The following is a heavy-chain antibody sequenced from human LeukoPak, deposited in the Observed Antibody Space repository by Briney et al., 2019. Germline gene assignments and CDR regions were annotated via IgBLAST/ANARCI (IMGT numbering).Heavy chain of an antibody. J-gene: IGHJ4*02. CDR1: GITFSRHG. V-gene: IGHV3-30*03. CDR2: IADDGGVK. Sequence: PGGSLRLSCVASGITFSRHGMDWVRQAPGKGLEWVAVIADDGGVKQYADSVKGRFTVSRDNSKSTLYLQMNGLSVEDTAIYYCAREATWGEWYFDHWGQGTPVNVSS. D-gene: IGHD3-3*01. CDR3: AREATWGEWYFDH.